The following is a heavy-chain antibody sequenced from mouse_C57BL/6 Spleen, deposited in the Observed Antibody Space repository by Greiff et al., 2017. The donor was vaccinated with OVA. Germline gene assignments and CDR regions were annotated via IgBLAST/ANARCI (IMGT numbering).Heavy chain of an antibody. J-gene: IGHJ2*01. CDR3: ARRSTTVVPDY. CDR1: GYTFTSYW. V-gene: IGHV1-50*01. CDR2: IDPSDSYT. Sequence: VQLQQPGAELVKPGASVKLSCKASGYTFTSYWMQWVKQRPGQGLEWIGEIDPSDSYTNYNQKFKGKATLTVDTSSSTAYMQLSSLTSEDSAVYYCARRSTTVVPDYWGQGTTLTVSS. D-gene: IGHD1-1*01.